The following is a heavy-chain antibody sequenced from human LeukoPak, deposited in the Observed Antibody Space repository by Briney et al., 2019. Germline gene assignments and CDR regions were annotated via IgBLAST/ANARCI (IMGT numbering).Heavy chain of an antibody. CDR2: IKSKTDGGTT. J-gene: IGHJ4*02. Sequence: GGSLRLSCAASGFTFSNAWMSWVRQAAGEGLEWVGRIKSKTDGGTTDYAAPVKGRFTISRDDSKNTLYLQMNSLKTGDTAVYYCTTDTEFSGFDYWGQGTLVTVSS. CDR1: GFTFSNAW. CDR3: TTDTEFSGFDY. V-gene: IGHV3-15*01.